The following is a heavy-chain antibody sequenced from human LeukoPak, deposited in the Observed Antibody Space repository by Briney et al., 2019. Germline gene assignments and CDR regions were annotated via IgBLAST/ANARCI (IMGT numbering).Heavy chain of an antibody. Sequence: SETLSLTCTVSGGSISSGDYYWSWIRQPPGKGLEWIGYIYYSGSTYYNPSLKSRVTISVDTSKNQFSLKLSSVTAADTAVYYCAREIRFLEWSSAMDVWGKGTTVTVSS. V-gene: IGHV4-30-4*01. CDR3: AREIRFLEWSSAMDV. CDR1: GGSISSGDYY. CDR2: IYYSGST. J-gene: IGHJ6*03. D-gene: IGHD3-3*01.